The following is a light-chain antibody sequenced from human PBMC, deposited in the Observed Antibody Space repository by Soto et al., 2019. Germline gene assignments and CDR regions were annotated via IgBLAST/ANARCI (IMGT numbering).Light chain of an antibody. CDR2: GAS. CDR1: QSVSSTY. Sequence: EIVLTQSPGTLSLSPGERATLSCRASQSVSSTYLGWYQQKPGQAPRLLIYGASSRATGIPDRFSGSGSGTDFTLNISRLEPEDFAVYYCQGYGTSPPMTFGQGTKVEIK. J-gene: IGKJ1*01. V-gene: IGKV3-20*01. CDR3: QGYGTSPPMT.